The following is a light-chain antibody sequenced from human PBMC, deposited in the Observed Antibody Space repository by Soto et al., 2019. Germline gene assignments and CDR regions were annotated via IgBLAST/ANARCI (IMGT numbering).Light chain of an antibody. CDR1: RSVTTF. CDR2: EAS. Sequence: EIVLTQSPATLSVSPWGGVTLSCRASRSVTTFLAWYQQRPGQAPRLLISEASNRAAGIPARFSGSVSGSDFILTINRLEPEDFAVYYCQQYGSSHTFGQGTRLEIK. J-gene: IGKJ5*01. V-gene: IGKV3-11*01. CDR3: QQYGSSHT.